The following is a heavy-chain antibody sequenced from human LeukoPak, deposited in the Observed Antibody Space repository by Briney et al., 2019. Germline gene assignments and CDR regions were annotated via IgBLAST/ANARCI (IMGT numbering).Heavy chain of an antibody. J-gene: IGHJ4*02. CDR2: IKSKTDGGTT. V-gene: IGHV3-15*01. Sequence: PSETLSLTCTVSGVSISSSSYYWGWIRQPPGKGLEWVGRIKSKTDGGTTGYAAPVKGRFTISRDDSKSTLYLQMNSLKTEDTAVYYCTTDSFFEYFGPFDYWGQGTLVTVSS. CDR3: TTDSFFEYFGPFDY. D-gene: IGHD3-9*01. CDR1: GVSISSSSYY.